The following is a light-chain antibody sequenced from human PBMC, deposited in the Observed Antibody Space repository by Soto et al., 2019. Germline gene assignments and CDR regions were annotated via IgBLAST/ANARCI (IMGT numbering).Light chain of an antibody. CDR1: QTVRSS. CDR2: DSS. CDR3: QQYYNRPPNA. V-gene: IGKV3-15*01. Sequence: EIVMTQSPSTLSVSPGERATLSCRASQTVRSSLAWYHQKPVQARTHLIYDSSTSATGVPARFSGSGSGTDYSLTISSLQSADFAVYYCQQYYNRPPNAFGQGTRLEIK. J-gene: IGKJ5*01.